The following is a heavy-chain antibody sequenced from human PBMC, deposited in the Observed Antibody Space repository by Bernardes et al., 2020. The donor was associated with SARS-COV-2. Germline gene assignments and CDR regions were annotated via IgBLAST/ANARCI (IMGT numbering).Heavy chain of an antibody. D-gene: IGHD6-13*01. Sequence: PETLSLTCDDNRGSSSGYHWSWMCQHPGRGLEWIGEINHSGSTNYNPSLKSRVTISVDTSKNQFSLKLSSVTAADTAVYYCARSGQQLALDYWGQGTLVTVSS. CDR2: INHSGST. V-gene: IGHV4-34*01. CDR1: RGSSSGYH. CDR3: ARSGQQLALDY. J-gene: IGHJ4*02.